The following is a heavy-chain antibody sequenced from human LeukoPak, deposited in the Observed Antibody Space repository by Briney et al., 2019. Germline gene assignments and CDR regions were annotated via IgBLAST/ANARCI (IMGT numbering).Heavy chain of an antibody. CDR3: AKEVELLPFDY. CDR1: GFTFSSYA. CDR2: IRYDGNNK. V-gene: IGHV3-30*02. J-gene: IGHJ4*02. Sequence: GGSLRPSCAASGFTFSSYAMHWVRQAPGKGLEWVAFIRYDGNNKYYAESVKGRFTISRDNSKNTVYLQMNSLRAEDTAVYYCAKEVELLPFDYWGQGTLVTVSS. D-gene: IGHD6-6*01.